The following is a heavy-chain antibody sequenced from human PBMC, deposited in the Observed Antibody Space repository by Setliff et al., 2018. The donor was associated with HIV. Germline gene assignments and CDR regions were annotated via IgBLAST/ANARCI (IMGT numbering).Heavy chain of an antibody. CDR3: AREVVVAGVHYYNMDV. J-gene: IGHJ6*03. V-gene: IGHV7-4-1*02. CDR1: GYTFTTYA. Sequence: ASVKVSCKASGYTFTTYAMNWVRQAPGRGLEWMGWINTNTGNPTYAQGFTGRFVFSLDTSVSTAYLQISSLKAEDTAVYYCAREVVVAGVHYYNMDVWGKGATVTVSS. D-gene: IGHD2-15*01. CDR2: INTNTGNP.